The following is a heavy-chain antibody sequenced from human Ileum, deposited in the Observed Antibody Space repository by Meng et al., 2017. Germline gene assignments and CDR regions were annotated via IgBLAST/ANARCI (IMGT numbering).Heavy chain of an antibody. CDR2: IYSSGST. CDR1: GGSISGSSYY. D-gene: IGHD4-17*01. CDR3: VRRAGLRQAFDY. J-gene: IGHJ4*02. Sequence: QLQLQESGPGLVRPSATRSLTCTVSGGSISGSSYYWGWIRQPPGKGLEWIGSIYSSGSTYYNPSLKSRVTTSVDTSKNQFSLKLSSVTAADTAVYYCVRRAGLRQAFDYWGQGTLVTVSS. V-gene: IGHV4-39*01.